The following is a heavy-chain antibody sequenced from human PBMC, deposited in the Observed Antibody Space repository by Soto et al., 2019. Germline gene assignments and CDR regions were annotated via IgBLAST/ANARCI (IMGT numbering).Heavy chain of an antibody. CDR3: AKDLFRENLRFLEWLDLSDY. Sequence: PGGSLRLSCAASGFTFSSYGMHWVRQAPGKGLEWVAVISYDGSNKYYADSVKGRFTMSRDNSKNTLYLQMNSLRAEDTAVYYCAKDLFRENLRFLEWLDLSDYWGQGTLVTVSS. J-gene: IGHJ4*02. CDR1: GFTFSSYG. V-gene: IGHV3-30*18. D-gene: IGHD3-3*01. CDR2: ISYDGSNK.